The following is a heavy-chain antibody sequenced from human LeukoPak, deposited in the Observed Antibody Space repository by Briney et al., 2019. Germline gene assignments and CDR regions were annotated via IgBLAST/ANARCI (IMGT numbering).Heavy chain of an antibody. V-gene: IGHV3-21*06. CDR3: AREDASSLDY. J-gene: IGHJ4*02. D-gene: IGHD6-13*01. CDR2: ISSSGSYI. CDR1: GFTFSTYD. Sequence: GGSLRLSCAASGFTFSTYDMNWVRQAPGKGLEWVSSISSSGSYIYYADSLKGRFAISRDNAKNSLYLQMNNLRAEDTAVYYCAREDASSLDYWGQGILVTVSS.